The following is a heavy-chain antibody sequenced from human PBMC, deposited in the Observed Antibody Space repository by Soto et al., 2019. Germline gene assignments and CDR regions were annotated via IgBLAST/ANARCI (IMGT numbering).Heavy chain of an antibody. J-gene: IGHJ4*02. CDR1: GFTFSSYA. CDR2: ISGSGGST. V-gene: IGHV3-23*01. Sequence: PGGSLRLSCAASGFTFSSYAMSWARQAPGKGLEWVSAISGSGGSTYYADSVKGRFTISRDNSKNTLYLQMNSLRAEDTAVYYCAKDYFSSGYYYGFDYWGQGTLVTVSS. CDR3: AKDYFSSGYYYGFDY. D-gene: IGHD3-22*01.